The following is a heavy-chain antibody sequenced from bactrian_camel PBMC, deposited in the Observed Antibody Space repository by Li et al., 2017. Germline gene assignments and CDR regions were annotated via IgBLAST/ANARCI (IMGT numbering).Heavy chain of an antibody. V-gene: IGHV3S32*01. D-gene: IGHD6*01. CDR1: GHSRGSNC. CDR3: AAGPAPAAVDVVAGFDGADRALPY. CDR2: IRNSGGET. Sequence: EVQLVESGGDSVQPGGSLRLTCVVSGHSRGSNCVGWFRLPPGRAPAEREGIAAIRNSGGETWNHDSVKGRFTISKDNAANILYLQMMNLNPEDTAMYYCAAGPAPAAVDVVAGFDGADRALPYWGQGTQVT. J-gene: IGHJ4*01.